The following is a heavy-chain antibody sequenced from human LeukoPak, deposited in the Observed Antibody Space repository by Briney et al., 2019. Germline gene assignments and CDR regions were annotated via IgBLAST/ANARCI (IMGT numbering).Heavy chain of an antibody. Sequence: GGSLRLSCSVSGFIFRDFSMSWVRQAPGKGLEWVAVISYDGSNKYYADSVKGRFTISRDNAKNSLYLQMSSLRAEDTAVYYCARDKATTVTTKDYWGQGTLVTVSS. V-gene: IGHV3-30*03. D-gene: IGHD4-17*01. CDR3: ARDKATTVTTKDY. CDR1: GFIFRDFS. CDR2: ISYDGSNK. J-gene: IGHJ4*02.